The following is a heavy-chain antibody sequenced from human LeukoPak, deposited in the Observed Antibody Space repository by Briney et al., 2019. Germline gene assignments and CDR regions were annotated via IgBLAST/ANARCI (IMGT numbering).Heavy chain of an antibody. V-gene: IGHV3-11*04. D-gene: IGHD2-2*02. Sequence: PGGSLRLSCAASGFTFSDYYMSWIRQAPGKGLEWVSYISSSGSTIYYADSVKGRFTISRDNAKNSLYLQMNSLRAEDTAVYYCARAEGCSSTSCYKDYYYMDVWGKGTTVTVSS. CDR1: GFTFSDYY. CDR3: ARAEGCSSTSCYKDYYYMDV. J-gene: IGHJ6*03. CDR2: ISSSGSTI.